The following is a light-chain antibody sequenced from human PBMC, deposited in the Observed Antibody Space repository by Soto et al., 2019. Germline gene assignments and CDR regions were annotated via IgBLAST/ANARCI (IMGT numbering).Light chain of an antibody. J-gene: IGKJ5*01. V-gene: IGKV2D-29*02. CDR1: QSLLHITGETF. Sequence: DVVMTQTPLSLSVAPGQPSSISCKSSQSLLHITGETFLFWYLQKPGQSPQLLIYEVSTRVSGVPDRFSGSGSGTDFTLEISRVETDDVGIYYCMQSTQLPPTFGQGTRLQI. CDR3: MQSTQLPPT. CDR2: EVS.